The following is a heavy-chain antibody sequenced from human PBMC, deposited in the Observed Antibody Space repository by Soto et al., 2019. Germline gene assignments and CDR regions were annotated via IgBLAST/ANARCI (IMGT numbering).Heavy chain of an antibody. CDR3: AREAWQGTPVTSLFDY. J-gene: IGHJ4*02. CDR1: GFTFSSYG. CDR2: IWYDGSNK. V-gene: IGHV3-33*01. Sequence: QVQLVESGGGVVQPGRSLRLSCAASGFTFSSYGMHWVRQAPGKGLEWVAVIWYDGSNKYYADSVKGRFTISRDNSKNTLYLQMNSLRAEDTAVYYCAREAWQGTPVTSLFDYWGQGTLVTVSS. D-gene: IGHD4-17*01.